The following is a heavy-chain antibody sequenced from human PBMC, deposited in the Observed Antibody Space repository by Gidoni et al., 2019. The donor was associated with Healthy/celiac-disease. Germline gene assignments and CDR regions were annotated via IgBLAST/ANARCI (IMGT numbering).Heavy chain of an antibody. D-gene: IGHD3-9*01. CDR2: INHSGST. J-gene: IGHJ6*02. CDR3: ARDPDYDILTGYQNYYYYGMDV. V-gene: IGHV4-34*01. Sequence: QVQLQQWGAGLLKPSETLSLTCAVYGGSFSGYYWSWIRQPPGKGLEWIGEINHSGSTNYNPSLKSRVTISVDTSKNQFSLKLSSVTAADTAVYYCARDPDYDILTGYQNYYYYGMDVWGQGTTVTVSS. CDR1: GGSFSGYY.